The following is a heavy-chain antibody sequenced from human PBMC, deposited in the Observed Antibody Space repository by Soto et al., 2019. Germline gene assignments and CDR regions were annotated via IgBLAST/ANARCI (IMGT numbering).Heavy chain of an antibody. J-gene: IGHJ3*02. V-gene: IGHV5-51*01. CDR3: ATQFLHVSGSNYAFDI. CDR2: IYPADSDT. Sequence: GESLKISCKGSGYSFTTYWIGWVRQMPGKGLEWMGIIYPADSDTRYSPSFQGQVTISADKSISTAYLQWNSLKASDTAMYYCATQFLHVSGSNYAFDIWGQGTMVTVS. CDR1: GYSFTTYW. D-gene: IGHD3-10*01.